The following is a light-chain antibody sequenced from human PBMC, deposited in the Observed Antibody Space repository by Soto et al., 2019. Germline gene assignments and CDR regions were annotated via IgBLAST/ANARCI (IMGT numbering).Light chain of an antibody. Sequence: EIVMTQSPATLSVSPGERATLSCRASQSVGANLAWYQQKPGQAPRLLIYGSSTRAAGISPRFSGGGSGTEFTPTISSLLSEDFGVYCCQQYTYWPRSFGQGTKVGIK. CDR2: GSS. V-gene: IGKV3-15*01. CDR1: QSVGAN. J-gene: IGKJ1*01. CDR3: QQYTYWPRS.